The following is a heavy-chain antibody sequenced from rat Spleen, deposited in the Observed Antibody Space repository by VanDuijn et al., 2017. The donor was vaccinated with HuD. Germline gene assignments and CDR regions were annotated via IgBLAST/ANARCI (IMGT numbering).Heavy chain of an antibody. J-gene: IGHJ4*01. Sequence: EVQLVESGGGLVQPGRSLKLSCEASGFTFNNYWMTWIRQAPGKGLEWIASITHTGGTTYYPDSVKGRFTISRDNAKTTLYLQMNGLRSEDTASYYCSRDKTVAPYGMDAWGQGATVTVSS. D-gene: IGHD3-3*01. CDR3: SRDKTVAPYGMDA. V-gene: IGHV5-31*01. CDR1: GFTFNNYW. CDR2: ITHTGGTT.